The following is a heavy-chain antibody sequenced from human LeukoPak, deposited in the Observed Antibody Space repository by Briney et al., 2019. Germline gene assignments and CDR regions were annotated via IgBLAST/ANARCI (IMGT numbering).Heavy chain of an antibody. V-gene: IGHV1-69*13. CDR1: GGTFSSYA. J-gene: IGHJ4*02. Sequence: SVKVSCKASGGTFSSYAISWVRQAPGQGLEWMGGIIPIFGTANYAQKFQGRVTITADESTSTAYMELSSLRSEDTAVYYCASPLLKSGPYDILTGYIYWGQGTLVTVSS. D-gene: IGHD3-9*01. CDR3: ASPLLKSGPYDILTGYIY. CDR2: IIPIFGTA.